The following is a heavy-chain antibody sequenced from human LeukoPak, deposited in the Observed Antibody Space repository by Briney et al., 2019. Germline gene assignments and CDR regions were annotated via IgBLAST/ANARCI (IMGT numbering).Heavy chain of an antibody. Sequence: ASVKVSCKASGYTFTSYAMNWVRQAPGQGLEWMGIINPSGGSTSYAQKFQGRVTMTRDMSTSTVYMELSSLRSEDTAVYYCARDRGSIVATSFDYFDYWGQGTLVTVSS. CDR3: ARDRGSIVATSFDYFDY. CDR1: GYTFTSYA. J-gene: IGHJ4*02. V-gene: IGHV1-46*01. CDR2: INPSGGST. D-gene: IGHD5-12*01.